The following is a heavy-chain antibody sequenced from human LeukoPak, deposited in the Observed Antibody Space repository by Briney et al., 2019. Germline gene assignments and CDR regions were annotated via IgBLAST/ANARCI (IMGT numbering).Heavy chain of an antibody. D-gene: IGHD5-18*01. CDR2: IRSQAHGGTA. J-gene: IGHJ5*02. Sequence: PGGSLRLSCTASGFTFGDYFMNWFRQAPGKGLEWVGFIRSQAHGGTAEYAASVKGRFTISRDDSKSIAYLQMNSLKTDDTALYYYIRHRHSFNWFDPWGQGTLVTVSS. CDR3: IRHRHSFNWFDP. CDR1: GFTFGDYF. V-gene: IGHV3-49*03.